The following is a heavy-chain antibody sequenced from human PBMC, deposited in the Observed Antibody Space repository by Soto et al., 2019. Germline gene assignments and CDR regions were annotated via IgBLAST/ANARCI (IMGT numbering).Heavy chain of an antibody. D-gene: IGHD5-18*01. Sequence: GGSLGLSCAASGFTFSSYSMNLVRQAPGKGLEWGSYISSSSSTIYYADPVKGRFTISRDNAKNPLYLQMNSLRAEDTAVYYCARDYSSYGPLDYWGQGTLVTVSS. V-gene: IGHV3-48*01. CDR3: ARDYSSYGPLDY. CDR1: GFTFSSYS. J-gene: IGHJ4*02. CDR2: ISSSSSTI.